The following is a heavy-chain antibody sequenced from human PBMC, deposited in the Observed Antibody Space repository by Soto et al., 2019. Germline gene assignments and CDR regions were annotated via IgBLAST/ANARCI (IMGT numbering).Heavy chain of an antibody. CDR3: VSQRTTVPTQAYFDY. J-gene: IGHJ4*02. V-gene: IGHV4-39*01. CDR2: VYYRGRS. Sequence: WETLSLTCTVTGGSVTNSSYYWCWIRQSPGKGLEWIGSVYYRGRSYSKSSVKSRVTISVDTSKNRFSLSLNSVTASDTAVYFCVSQRTTVPTQAYFDYWGPGALVTVSS. CDR1: GGSVTNSSYY. D-gene: IGHD4-17*01.